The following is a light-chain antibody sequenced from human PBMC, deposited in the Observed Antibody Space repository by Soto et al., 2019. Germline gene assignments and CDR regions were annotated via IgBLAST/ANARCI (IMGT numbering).Light chain of an antibody. CDR1: QTISSW. Sequence: DIQMTQSPSTLSGSVGDRVTITFRASQTISSWLAWYQQKPGKAPKLLIYKASTLEEGVPSRFRGSGSGTEFTLTITSLQTDDFATYYCQQYITYSTFGQGTKVDIK. CDR3: QQYITYST. CDR2: KAS. J-gene: IGKJ1*01. V-gene: IGKV1-5*03.